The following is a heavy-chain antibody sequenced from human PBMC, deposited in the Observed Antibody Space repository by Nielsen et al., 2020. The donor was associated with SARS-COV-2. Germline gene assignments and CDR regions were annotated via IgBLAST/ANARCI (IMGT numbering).Heavy chain of an antibody. CDR1: GFTISSSF. V-gene: IGHV3-53*01. CDR2: IYTDGST. Sequence: GGSLRLSCGASGFTISSSFMSWVRQAAGKGLDWVSVIYTDGSTSHADSVKGRFTISRDNGKNSLYLQMNSLRVEDTAVYYCAREGRKLPLDYWGQGTLVTVSS. CDR3: AREGRKLPLDY. D-gene: IGHD5-24*01. J-gene: IGHJ4*02.